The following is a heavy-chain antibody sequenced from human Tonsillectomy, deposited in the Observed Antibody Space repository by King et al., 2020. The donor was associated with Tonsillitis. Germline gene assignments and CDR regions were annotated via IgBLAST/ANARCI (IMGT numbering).Heavy chain of an antibody. Sequence: EVQLVESGGGLVQPGGSLRLSCSASGFTFSSYAMHWVRQAPGKGLEYVSAIRSNGGSTYYADSVKGRFTISRDNSKNTLYLQMSSLRAEDTAVYYCVAGRGYVGFLYYWGQGTLVTVSS. V-gene: IGHV3-64D*06. D-gene: IGHD5-12*01. CDR2: IRSNGGST. J-gene: IGHJ4*02. CDR1: GFTFSSYA. CDR3: VAGRGYVGFLYY.